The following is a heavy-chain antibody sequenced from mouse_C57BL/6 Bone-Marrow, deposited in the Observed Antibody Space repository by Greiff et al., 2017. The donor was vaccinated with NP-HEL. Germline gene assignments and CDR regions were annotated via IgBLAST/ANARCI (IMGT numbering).Heavy chain of an antibody. D-gene: IGHD1-1*01. J-gene: IGHJ1*03. CDR1: GFNFKDDY. CDR2: IDPENGDT. V-gene: IGHV14-4*01. Sequence: EVQLQQSGAELVRPGASVKLSCTASGFNFKDDYMHWVKQRPEQGLEWIGWIDPENGDTEYASKFQGKATITADTSSNTAYLQLSSLTSEDTAVYYCTTGGSSYGYFDVWGTGTTVTVSS. CDR3: TTGGSSYGYFDV.